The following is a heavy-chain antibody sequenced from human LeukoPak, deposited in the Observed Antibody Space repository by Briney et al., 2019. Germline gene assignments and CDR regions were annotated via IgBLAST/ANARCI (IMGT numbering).Heavy chain of an antibody. V-gene: IGHV3-74*01. CDR3: ARSKVGATGIYY. Sequence: GGSLRLSCAASGFTFNNYWMHWVRQAPGKGLVWVSRIKNDGSHTNYADSVKGRFTFSRDNAKNTLYLQMNSLRVEDTAVYYCARSKVGATGIYYWGQGTLVTVSS. CDR1: GFTFNNYW. CDR2: IKNDGSHT. D-gene: IGHD1-26*01. J-gene: IGHJ4*02.